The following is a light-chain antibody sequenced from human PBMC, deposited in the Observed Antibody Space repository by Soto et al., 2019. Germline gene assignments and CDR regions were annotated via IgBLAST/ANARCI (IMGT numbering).Light chain of an antibody. V-gene: IGLV2-14*01. J-gene: IGLJ1*01. CDR3: SSYTSSSPYV. Sequence: QSALTQPASVSGSPGQSITISCTGTTSDVGGYKYVSWYQQHPGKAPKLLIYEVSNRPSGVSNRFSGSKSGNTASLTISGLQPEDEADSYCSSYTSSSPYVSGTGTKVTVL. CDR2: EVS. CDR1: TSDVGGYKY.